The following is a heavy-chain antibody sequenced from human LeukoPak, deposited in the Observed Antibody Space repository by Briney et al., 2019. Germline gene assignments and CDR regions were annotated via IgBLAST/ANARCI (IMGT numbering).Heavy chain of an antibody. CDR1: GFSVSTSGMC. Sequence: SGPTLVNPTQTLTLTCTLSGFSVSTSGMCVSWIRQPPGKALDWLALIDWADDKYYSTSLKTRLTISKDTSKNQVVLTMTNMDPADTATYYCARGRGDYAWGSFRYTGRYYFDFWGQGTLITVSS. CDR2: IDWADDK. J-gene: IGHJ4*02. CDR3: ARGRGDYAWGSFRYTGRYYFDF. V-gene: IGHV2-70*01. D-gene: IGHD3-16*02.